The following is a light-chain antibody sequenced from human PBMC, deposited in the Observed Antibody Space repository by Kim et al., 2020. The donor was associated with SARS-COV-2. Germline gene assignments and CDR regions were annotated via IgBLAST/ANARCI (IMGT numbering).Light chain of an antibody. CDR2: DVS. CDR1: SSDVGYNY. Sequence: QAITISFPGTSSDVGYNYVSRYQPHPGKAPKIMIYDVSNRPSVVSNRFSCSKSGNTASLTISGLQAEDEADYYCSSYSTSSTTYVFGTGTKVTVL. J-gene: IGLJ1*01. V-gene: IGLV2-14*03. CDR3: SSYSTSSTTYV.